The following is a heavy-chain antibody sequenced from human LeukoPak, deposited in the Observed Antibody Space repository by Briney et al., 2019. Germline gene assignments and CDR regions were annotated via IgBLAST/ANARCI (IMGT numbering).Heavy chain of an antibody. V-gene: IGHV4-39*01. J-gene: IGHJ4*02. CDR2: IYYTGST. Sequence: GSLRLSCTASGLTFRNSGFHWIRQPPGKGLEWIAAIYYTGSTYYNPSLRSRVTISVDTSKNQFSLRLTSVTAADTAVYYCTRRTGSRSNWGQGTLVTVDS. CDR3: TRRTGSRSN. D-gene: IGHD1-26*01. CDR1: GLTFRNSGFH.